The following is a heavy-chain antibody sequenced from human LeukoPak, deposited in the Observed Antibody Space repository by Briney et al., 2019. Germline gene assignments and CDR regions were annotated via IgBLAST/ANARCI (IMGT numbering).Heavy chain of an antibody. CDR1: GFTFSSYA. Sequence: GGSLRLSCAASGFTFSSYAMSWVRQAPGMGLEWVSAISGSGGSTYYADSVKGRFTISRDNSKNTLYLQMNSLRAEDTAVYYCAKGRLQLWRSFDYWGQGTLVTVSS. J-gene: IGHJ4*02. D-gene: IGHD5-18*01. V-gene: IGHV3-23*01. CDR3: AKGRLQLWRSFDY. CDR2: ISGSGGST.